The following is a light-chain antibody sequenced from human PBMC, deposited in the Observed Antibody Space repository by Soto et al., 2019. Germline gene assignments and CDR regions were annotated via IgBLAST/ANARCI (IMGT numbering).Light chain of an antibody. CDR2: KAS. V-gene: IGKV1-5*03. Sequence: DIQMTQSPSSLSASVGDRVTITCRASQSISSWLAWYQQKPGKAPKFLIYKASSLESGVPSRFSGSGSGTEFTLTISSLQAEDFATYYCQQVKSFLPLTFGGGTKVDIK. CDR3: QQVKSFLPLT. CDR1: QSISSW. J-gene: IGKJ4*01.